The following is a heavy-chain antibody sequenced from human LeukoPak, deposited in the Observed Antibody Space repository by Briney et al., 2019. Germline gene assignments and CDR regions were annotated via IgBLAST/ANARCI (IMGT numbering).Heavy chain of an antibody. CDR1: GGSVSSYY. D-gene: IGHD3-22*01. CDR2: VSYSGST. Sequence: SETLSLTCTVSGGSVSSYYWSWIRQPPGKGLEWIGFVSYSGSTNYNPSLKRPVTISVDTSKNQFSLKPSSVTAADTAVYYCARGGYYDKEAFDIWGQGTMVTVSS. J-gene: IGHJ3*02. CDR3: ARGGYYDKEAFDI. V-gene: IGHV4-59*02.